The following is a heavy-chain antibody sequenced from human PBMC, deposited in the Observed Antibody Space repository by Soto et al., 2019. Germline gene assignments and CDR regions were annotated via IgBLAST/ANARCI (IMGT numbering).Heavy chain of an antibody. V-gene: IGHV1-18*01. CDR2: ISAYNGNT. Sequence: QVQLVQSGAEVKKPGASVKVSCKASGYTFTSYGISWVRQAPGQGLEWMGWISAYNGNTNYAQKLQGRVTMTTDTSTSAADMVLRRLGADDTAVYYCARPGYDVWGVYPDAFDIWGQGTMVTVSS. CDR1: GYTFTSYG. J-gene: IGHJ3*02. D-gene: IGHD3-3*01. CDR3: ARPGYDVWGVYPDAFDI.